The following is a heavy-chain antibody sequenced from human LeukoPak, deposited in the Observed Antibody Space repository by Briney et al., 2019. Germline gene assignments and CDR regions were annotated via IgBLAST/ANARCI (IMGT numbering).Heavy chain of an antibody. V-gene: IGHV3-53*01. Sequence: GGSLRLSCAASGFTVSSNYMSWVRQAPGKGLEWVSVIYSGGSTYYADSVKGRFTISRDNSKNTLYLQMNSLRAEDTAVYYCAKAQFSAVPQYNWFDPWGQGTLVTVSS. J-gene: IGHJ5*02. CDR1: GFTVSSNY. CDR2: IYSGGST. D-gene: IGHD2-2*01. CDR3: AKAQFSAVPQYNWFDP.